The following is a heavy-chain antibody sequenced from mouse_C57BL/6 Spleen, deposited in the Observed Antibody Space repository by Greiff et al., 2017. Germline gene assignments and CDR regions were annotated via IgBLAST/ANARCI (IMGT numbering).Heavy chain of an antibody. Sequence: QVQLQQPGAELVRPGSSVKLSCKASGYTFTSYWMDWVKQRPGQGLEWIGNIYPSDSETHYNQKFKDKATLTVDKSSSTAYMQLSSLTSEDSAVYYCASYPYDYDEAYWGQGTLVTVSA. V-gene: IGHV1-61*01. D-gene: IGHD2-4*01. CDR3: ASYPYDYDEAY. CDR1: GYTFTSYW. J-gene: IGHJ3*01. CDR2: IYPSDSET.